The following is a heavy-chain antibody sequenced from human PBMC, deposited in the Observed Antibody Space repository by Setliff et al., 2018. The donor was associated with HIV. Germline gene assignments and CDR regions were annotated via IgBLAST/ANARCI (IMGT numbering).Heavy chain of an antibody. Sequence: SETLSLTCTVSGVPTSASTYYWGWIRQPPGKGLEWIGSIYYSGSTYYNPSLRGRVTISADTSRNQFSLRLNSVTAADTAVYYCARPTTGLGGGAAFDIWGQGTMVTVSS. J-gene: IGHJ3*02. CDR3: ARPTTGLGGGAAFDI. CDR1: GVPTSASTYY. V-gene: IGHV4-39*01. CDR2: IYYSGST. D-gene: IGHD2-8*01.